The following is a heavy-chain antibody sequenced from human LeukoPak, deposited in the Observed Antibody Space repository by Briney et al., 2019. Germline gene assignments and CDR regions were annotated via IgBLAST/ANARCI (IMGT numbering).Heavy chain of an antibody. D-gene: IGHD4-17*01. V-gene: IGHV3-30*18. CDR1: GFTFSSYA. Sequence: GGSLRLSCAASGFTFSSYAMNWVRQAPGKGLEWVALIPSDGSYTYYADSVKGRFTISRDNSKNTLSLQMNSVRPDDTAVYYCAKDRYGDYGPFDNWGQGTMVTVSS. CDR3: AKDRYGDYGPFDN. CDR2: IPSDGSYT. J-gene: IGHJ3*02.